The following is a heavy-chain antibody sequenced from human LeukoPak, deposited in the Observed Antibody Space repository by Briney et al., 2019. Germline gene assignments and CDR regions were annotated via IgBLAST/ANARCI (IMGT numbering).Heavy chain of an antibody. CDR1: GFTFSGYG. Sequence: GGSLRLSCAASGFTFSGYGMHWVRQSPGKGLEWVSFIRYDGSNKYYADSVKGRFTISRDNSKNTLYLQMNSLRAEDTAVYYCAKDRIVGGLEDYWGQGTLVTVSS. CDR3: AKDRIVGGLEDY. V-gene: IGHV3-30*02. J-gene: IGHJ4*02. D-gene: IGHD1-26*01. CDR2: IRYDGSNK.